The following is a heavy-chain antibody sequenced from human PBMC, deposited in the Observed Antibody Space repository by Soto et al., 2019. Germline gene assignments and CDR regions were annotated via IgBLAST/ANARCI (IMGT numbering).Heavy chain of an antibody. Sequence: ASVKVSCKASGYTFTSYAMHWVRQAPGQRLEWMGWINAGNGNTKYSQKFQGRVTITRDTSASTAYMELSSLGSEDTAVYYCARVSGWYYFDYWGQGTLVTVSS. CDR2: INAGNGNT. J-gene: IGHJ4*02. V-gene: IGHV1-3*01. CDR1: GYTFTSYA. CDR3: ARVSGWYYFDY. D-gene: IGHD6-19*01.